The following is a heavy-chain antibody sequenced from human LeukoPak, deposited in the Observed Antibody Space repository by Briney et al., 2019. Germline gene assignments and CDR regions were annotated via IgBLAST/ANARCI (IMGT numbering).Heavy chain of an antibody. D-gene: IGHD2-21*01. V-gene: IGHV4-34*01. Sequence: PSETLSLTCAVYGGSFSGYYWSWIRRPPGKGLEWIGEINHSGSTNYNPSLKSRVTISVDTSKNQFSLKLSSVTAADTAVYYCAREREKIYSCWGQGTLVTVSS. CDR1: GGSFSGYY. CDR3: AREREKIYSC. CDR2: INHSGST. J-gene: IGHJ4*02.